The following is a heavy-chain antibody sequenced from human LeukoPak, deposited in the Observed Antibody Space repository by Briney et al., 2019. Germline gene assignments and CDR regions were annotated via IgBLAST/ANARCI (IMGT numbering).Heavy chain of an antibody. D-gene: IGHD3-9*01. V-gene: IGHV3-23*01. CDR2: ISGSGGST. Sequence: GGSLRLSCAASGFTFSSYAMSWVRQAPGKGLEWVSAISGSGGSTYYADSVKGRFTISRDNSKNTLYLQMNSLRAEDTAVYYCARDPKRRSGYGDAFDIWGQGTMVTVSS. J-gene: IGHJ3*02. CDR1: GFTFSSYA. CDR3: ARDPKRRSGYGDAFDI.